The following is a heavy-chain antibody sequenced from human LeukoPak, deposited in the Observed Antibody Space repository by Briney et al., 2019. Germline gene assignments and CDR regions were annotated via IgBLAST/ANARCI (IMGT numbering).Heavy chain of an antibody. J-gene: IGHJ3*02. CDR3: ARELRGAFDI. Sequence: PGGSLRLSCAASGFTVSSNYMSWVRQAPGKGLEWVSVIYSGGITYYADSVKGRFTISRDNSKNTLYLQMNSLRAEDTAVYYCARELRGAFDIWGQGTMVTVSS. D-gene: IGHD3-16*01. V-gene: IGHV3-53*01. CDR1: GFTVSSNY. CDR2: IYSGGIT.